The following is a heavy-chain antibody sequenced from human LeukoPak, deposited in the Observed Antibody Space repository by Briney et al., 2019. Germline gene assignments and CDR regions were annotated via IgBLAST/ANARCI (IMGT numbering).Heavy chain of an antibody. V-gene: IGHV4-59*01. D-gene: IGHD1-7*01. CDR2: IYYSGST. J-gene: IGHJ4*02. CDR3: ARATQLELRTDY. CDR1: GGSISSYY. Sequence: SETLSLTCTVSGGSISSYYWSWIRQPPGKGLEWIGYIYYSGSTNYNPSLKSRVTISVDTSKNQFSLKLSSVTAADTAVYYCARATQLELRTDYWGQGTLVTVSS.